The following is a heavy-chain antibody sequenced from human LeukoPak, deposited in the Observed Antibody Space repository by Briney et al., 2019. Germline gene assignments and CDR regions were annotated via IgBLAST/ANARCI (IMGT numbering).Heavy chain of an antibody. Sequence: PGGSLRLSCAASGFTFSSYRMNWVRQAPGKGLEWVSYISSSSRTIYYADSVKGRFTISRDNAKNSLYLQMNSLRAEDTAVYYCAKDPEPKAAAGSYFDYWGQGTLVTVSS. V-gene: IGHV3-48*01. D-gene: IGHD6-13*01. J-gene: IGHJ4*02. CDR2: ISSSSRTI. CDR1: GFTFSSYR. CDR3: AKDPEPKAAAGSYFDY.